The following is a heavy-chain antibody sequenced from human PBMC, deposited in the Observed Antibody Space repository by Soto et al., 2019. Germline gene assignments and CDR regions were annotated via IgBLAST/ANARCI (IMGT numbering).Heavy chain of an antibody. J-gene: IGHJ4*02. V-gene: IGHV4-34*01. CDR3: ARGAQMVAARGRYFDY. CDR1: GGSFSGYY. D-gene: IGHD2-15*01. Sequence: QVQLQQWGAGLLKPSETLSLTCAVYGGSFSGYYWSWIRQPPGKGQEWIGEINHSGSTNYNPSLKSRVTISVDTSKNQFSLKLSFVTAADTAVYYCARGAQMVAARGRYFDYWGQGTLVNVSS. CDR2: INHSGST.